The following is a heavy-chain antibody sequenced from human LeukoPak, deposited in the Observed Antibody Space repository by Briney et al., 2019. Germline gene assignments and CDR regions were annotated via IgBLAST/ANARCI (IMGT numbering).Heavy chain of an antibody. J-gene: IGHJ4*02. Sequence: GGSLRLSCAASGFTFSSYAMSWVRQAPGKGLEWVSAISGSGSSTYYADSVKGRFTISRDNSKNTLYLQMNSLRAEDTAVYYCAKRSYYYDSSGYIKYYFDYWGQGTLVTVSS. CDR2: ISGSGSST. D-gene: IGHD3-22*01. CDR1: GFTFSSYA. V-gene: IGHV3-23*01. CDR3: AKRSYYYDSSGYIKYYFDY.